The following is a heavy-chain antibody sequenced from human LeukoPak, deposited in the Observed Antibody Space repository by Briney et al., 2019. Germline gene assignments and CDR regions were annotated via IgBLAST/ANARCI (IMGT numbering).Heavy chain of an antibody. J-gene: IGHJ3*02. CDR3: AKSNGYGLIDI. Sequence: SETLSLTCTVSGGSINSDYWSWIRQPPGKGLEWIGFIYYTGSTNVNPSLKSRVTISVDASKNQFSLRLNSVTAADTAVYYCAKSNGYGLIDIWGQGTMVTVSS. CDR2: IYYTGST. V-gene: IGHV4-59*12. CDR1: GGSINSDY. D-gene: IGHD3-10*01.